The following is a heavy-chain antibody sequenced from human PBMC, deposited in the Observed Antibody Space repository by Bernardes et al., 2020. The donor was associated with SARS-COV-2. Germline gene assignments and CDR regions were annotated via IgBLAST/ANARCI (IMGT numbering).Heavy chain of an antibody. V-gene: IGHV3-23*01. J-gene: IGHJ4*02. CDR1: GFTFSSRA. CDR3: ASARGYLGRIYYFDY. Sequence: GGSLRLSCVASGFTFSSRAMSWVRQAPGKGLEWVSSISGSGGTTDYLDSVKGRFTTSRDNSKNTLFLQMNSLKAEDTAVYFCASARGYLGRIYYFDYWGQGTLVTVSS. D-gene: IGHD3-16*01. CDR2: ISGSGGTT.